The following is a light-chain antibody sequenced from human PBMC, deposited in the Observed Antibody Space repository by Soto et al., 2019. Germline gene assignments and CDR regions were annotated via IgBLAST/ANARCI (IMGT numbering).Light chain of an antibody. CDR1: QSISSY. CDR2: AAS. CDR3: QQSYSTRYT. Sequence: DIQMTQSPSSLSASVGDRVTITCRASQSISSYLNWYQQKPRKAPKLLIYAASSLQSGVPSRFSGSGSGTDFTLTISSLQPEDFATYYCQQSYSTRYTFXQGTKADIK. J-gene: IGKJ2*01. V-gene: IGKV1-39*01.